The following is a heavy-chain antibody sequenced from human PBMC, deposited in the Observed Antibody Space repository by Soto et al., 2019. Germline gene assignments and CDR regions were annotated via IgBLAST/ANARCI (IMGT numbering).Heavy chain of an antibody. CDR1: GGSFSGYY. CDR3: ARVGGRWLKLNWTFDY. D-gene: IGHD3-10*01. V-gene: IGHV4-34*01. CDR2: INHSGIT. Sequence: SETLSLTCAVYGGSFSGYYWSWIRQPPWKGLEWIGEINHSGITNYNPSLKSRVTISVDTSKNQFSLKLSSVTAADTAVYYCARVGGRWLKLNWTFDYWGQGTLVTVCS. J-gene: IGHJ4*02.